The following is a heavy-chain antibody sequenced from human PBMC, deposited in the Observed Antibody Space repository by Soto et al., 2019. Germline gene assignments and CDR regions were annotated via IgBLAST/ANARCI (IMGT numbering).Heavy chain of an antibody. Sequence: DVQLVASGGDFIQPGGSLRLSCVTSGFPFSAFDMHWVRQAAGKGLEWVSGIGTLRDTHYRDSVRGRFTISRDSSQNTVDLQMNSLRVEDTAKYYCVRWDGYGDLWGQGTLVTVSS. J-gene: IGHJ4*02. V-gene: IGHV3-13*01. D-gene: IGHD5-18*01. CDR2: IGTLRDT. CDR3: VRWDGYGDL. CDR1: GFPFSAFD.